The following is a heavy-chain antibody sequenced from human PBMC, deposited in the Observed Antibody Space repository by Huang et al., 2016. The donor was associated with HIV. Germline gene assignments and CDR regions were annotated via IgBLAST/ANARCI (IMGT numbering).Heavy chain of an antibody. V-gene: IGHV4-34*01. Sequence: QVHLQQWGAGLLKPSETLTLTCAVSGASFTGNYWTWIRQTPGKGREWIGEINDSGATSYNPSRESRVTSSIDRSKKQFSLRLSAMTAADTAVYYCARQWVLLDYLMGMDVWGQGTTVIVSS. J-gene: IGHJ6*02. CDR1: GASFTGNY. D-gene: IGHD3-3*01. CDR3: ARQWVLLDYLMGMDV. CDR2: INDSGAT.